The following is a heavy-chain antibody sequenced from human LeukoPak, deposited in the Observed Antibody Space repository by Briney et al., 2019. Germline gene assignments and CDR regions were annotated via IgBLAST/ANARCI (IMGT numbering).Heavy chain of an antibody. Sequence: PSETLSLTCTVSGGSISSYYWSWIRQPPGKGLEWIGYIYHSGSTYYNPSLKSRVTISVDRSKNQFSLKLSSVTAADTAVYYCARGTRTRITMVRGVLFDYWGQGTLVTVSS. CDR1: GGSISSYY. CDR2: IYHSGST. J-gene: IGHJ4*02. D-gene: IGHD3-10*01. V-gene: IGHV4-59*12. CDR3: ARGTRTRITMVRGVLFDY.